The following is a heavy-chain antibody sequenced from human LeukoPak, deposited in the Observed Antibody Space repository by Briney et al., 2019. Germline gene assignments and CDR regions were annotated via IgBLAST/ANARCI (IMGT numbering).Heavy chain of an antibody. CDR2: IYYSGST. D-gene: IGHD1-26*01. CDR1: GGSISSYY. CDR3: ARDTLSGGSYRSVFAFDI. Sequence: SETLSLTCTVSGGSISSYYWSWIRQPPGKGLEWIGYIYYSGSTNYNPSLKSRVTISVDTSKNQFSLKLSSVTAADTAVYYCARDTLSGGSYRSVFAFDIWGQGTMVTVSS. V-gene: IGHV4-59*01. J-gene: IGHJ3*02.